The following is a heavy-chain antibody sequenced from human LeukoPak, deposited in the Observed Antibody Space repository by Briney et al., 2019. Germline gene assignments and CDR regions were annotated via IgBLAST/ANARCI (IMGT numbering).Heavy chain of an antibody. Sequence: SETLSLTSTVSGGSISSGGYYWSWIRQHPGKVLEWIGYIYNSGSTYYNPSLKSRVTMSVATSKNQFSLQLSSVTAADTAVYYCARGRTNQDYWGQGTLVTVSS. J-gene: IGHJ4*02. CDR1: GGSISSGGYY. CDR3: ARGRTNQDY. CDR2: IYNSGST. V-gene: IGHV4-31*03.